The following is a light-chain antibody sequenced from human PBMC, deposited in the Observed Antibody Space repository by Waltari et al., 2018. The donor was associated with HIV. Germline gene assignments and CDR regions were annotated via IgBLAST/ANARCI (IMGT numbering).Light chain of an antibody. CDR2: RNN. J-gene: IGLJ1*01. CDR3: AAWGDSLTSFV. Sequence: QSVLTQPPSASETPGQRVTISCSGSSSNIGSNYVYWYQHLPGTAPNLLIYRNNQRPSVVPDRFSGSKSGTPASLAISGLRSEDEADYYCAAWGDSLTSFVFGTGTKVTVL. V-gene: IGLV1-47*01. CDR1: SSNIGSNY.